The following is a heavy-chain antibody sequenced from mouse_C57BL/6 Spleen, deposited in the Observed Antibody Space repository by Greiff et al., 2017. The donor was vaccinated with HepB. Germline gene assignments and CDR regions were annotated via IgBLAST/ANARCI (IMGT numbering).Heavy chain of an antibody. CDR2: ISNGGGST. D-gene: IGHD2-3*01. J-gene: IGHJ4*01. V-gene: IGHV5-12*01. Sequence: EVKLVESGGGLVQPGGSLKLSCAASGFTFSDYYMYWVRQTPEKRLEWVAYISNGGGSTYYPDTVKGRFTISRDNAKNTLYLQMSRLKSEDTAMYFFARHPIYVKGDYWGQGTSVTVSS. CDR1: GFTFSDYY. CDR3: ARHPIYVKGDY.